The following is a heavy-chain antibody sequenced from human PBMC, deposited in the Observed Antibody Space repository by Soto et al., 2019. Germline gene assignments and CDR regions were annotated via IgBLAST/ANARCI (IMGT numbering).Heavy chain of an antibody. CDR2: ISYDGSKK. Sequence: QVQLVESGGGVVQPGRSRRLSCEASGFTFGSYGMHWVRQAPGKGREWVAVISYDGSKKYNADSVKGRFTISRDNSKNTLYLQMNSLRAEDTAVYYCAKETYSGPLDYWGQGTLVTVSS. V-gene: IGHV3-30*18. J-gene: IGHJ4*02. D-gene: IGHD2-15*01. CDR1: GFTFGSYG. CDR3: AKETYSGPLDY.